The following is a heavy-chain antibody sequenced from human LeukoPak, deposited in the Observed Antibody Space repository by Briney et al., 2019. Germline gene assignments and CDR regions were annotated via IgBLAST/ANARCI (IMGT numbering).Heavy chain of an antibody. CDR2: LNPNSGNT. CDR1: GYTFISYD. CDR3: VRAPAGLETYYFDY. Sequence: GASVKVSCKASGYTFISYDINWVRQATGQGLEWMGWLNPNSGNTGYAQKFQGRVTMTRNTSISTVYMEPSSLRFEDTAVYYCVRAPAGLETYYFDYWGQGTLVTVSS. J-gene: IGHJ4*02. D-gene: IGHD2-2*01. V-gene: IGHV1-8*01.